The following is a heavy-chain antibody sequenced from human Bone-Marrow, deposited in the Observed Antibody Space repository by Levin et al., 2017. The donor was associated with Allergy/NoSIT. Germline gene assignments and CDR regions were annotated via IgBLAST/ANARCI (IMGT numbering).Heavy chain of an antibody. D-gene: IGHD6-13*01. Sequence: GGSLRLSCAASGFTFSAYAMHWVRQAPGKGLEWVSLITYDGGNKYADSVKGRFAVSRDNSKNTLYLQMNSLRVDDTAMYYCARDRAAAGSSHFDHWGQGTLVTVSS. CDR1: GFTFSAYA. CDR2: ITYDGGN. J-gene: IGHJ4*02. V-gene: IGHV3-30*09. CDR3: ARDRAAAGSSHFDH.